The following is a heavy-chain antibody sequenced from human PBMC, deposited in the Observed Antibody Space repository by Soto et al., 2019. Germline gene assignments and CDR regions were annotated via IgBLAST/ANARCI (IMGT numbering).Heavy chain of an antibody. Sequence: PSETLSLTCTVSGGSVSSYYWSWIRQSPGKGLEWIGYIYYSGSTKYKPSLKSRVTISVDTSKNQFSLKLSSVTAADTAVYYCARDYVTMVRGVIYYYGMDVWGQGTTVTVSS. J-gene: IGHJ6*02. V-gene: IGHV4-59*02. CDR1: GGSVSSYY. CDR3: ARDYVTMVRGVIYYYGMDV. D-gene: IGHD3-10*01. CDR2: IYYSGST.